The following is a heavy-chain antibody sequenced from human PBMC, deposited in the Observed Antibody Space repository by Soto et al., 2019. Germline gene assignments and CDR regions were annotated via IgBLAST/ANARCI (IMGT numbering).Heavy chain of an antibody. J-gene: IGHJ6*02. Sequence: SVKVSCKASGGTFSSYAISWVRQAPGQGLEWMGGIIPIFGTANYAQKFQGRVTITADESTSTAYMELSSLRSEDTAVYYCASTMAIAAAGTYGMDVWGQGTTVTVSS. CDR1: GGTFSSYA. CDR3: ASTMAIAAAGTYGMDV. CDR2: IIPIFGTA. D-gene: IGHD6-13*01. V-gene: IGHV1-69*13.